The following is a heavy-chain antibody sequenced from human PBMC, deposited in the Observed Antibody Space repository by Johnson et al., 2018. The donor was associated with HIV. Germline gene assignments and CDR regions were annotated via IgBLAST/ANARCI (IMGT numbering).Heavy chain of an antibody. V-gene: IGHV3-30*14. J-gene: IGHJ3*02. CDR2: ISYDGSNK. CDR1: GFTFSSYA. CDR3: ARGTGTDDAFDI. D-gene: IGHD1-1*01. Sequence: QVPLVESGGGVVQPGRSLRLSCAASGFTFSSYAMHWVRQAPGKGLEWVAVISYDGSNKYYAESVKGRFTISRDNSKNTLYLQMNSLRAEDTAVYYCARGTGTDDAFDIWGQGTMVTVSS.